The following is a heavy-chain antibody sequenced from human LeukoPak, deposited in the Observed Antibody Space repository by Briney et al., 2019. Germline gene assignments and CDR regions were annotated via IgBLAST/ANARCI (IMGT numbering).Heavy chain of an antibody. D-gene: IGHD5-18*01. Sequence: SETLSLTCTVSGDSITGYYWGWLRQPPGKGLEWVGYIYYSGSTNYNPSLKSRVTISVDTSKNQFSLKLSSVTAADTAVYYCAREFTSDTAMVKGGPDYWGQGTLVTVSS. CDR2: IYYSGST. J-gene: IGHJ4*02. V-gene: IGHV4-59*12. CDR3: AREFTSDTAMVKGGPDY. CDR1: GDSITGYY.